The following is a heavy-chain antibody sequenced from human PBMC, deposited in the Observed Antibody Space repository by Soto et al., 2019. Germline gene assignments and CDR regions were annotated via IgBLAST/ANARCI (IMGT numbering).Heavy chain of an antibody. J-gene: IGHJ3*01. V-gene: IGHV1-69*01. Sequence: QVPLVQSGADVKKPGSSVKVSCKTSGGSFGSSAISWVRQAPAQGLEWMGEIIPVFDKANYAQNFQGRLTITADELTGIVFMELSSLRSEDTAVYFCARLRRDWGDAFDLWGLGTVVTVSS. CDR2: IIPVFDKA. CDR1: GGSFGSSA. D-gene: IGHD3-16*01. CDR3: ARLRRDWGDAFDL.